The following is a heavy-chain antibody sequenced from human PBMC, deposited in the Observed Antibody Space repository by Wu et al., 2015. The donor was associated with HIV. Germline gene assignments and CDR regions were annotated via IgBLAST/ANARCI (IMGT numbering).Heavy chain of an antibody. CDR1: GGTFNNYA. D-gene: IGHD2-2*01. CDR2: IVPVFGTA. Sequence: QVQLVQSGAEVKKPGSSVKVSCKASGGTFNNYAITWVRQAPGQGLEWMGGIVPVFGTANYPQKFQGRVTMTADESTGTAYMELSSLRSDDTAVYYCARRWVVVLPAAYYYYYYMDVVGTKGPRSTVSS. CDR3: ARRWVVVLPAAYYYYYYMDV. J-gene: IGHJ6*03. V-gene: IGHV1-69*12.